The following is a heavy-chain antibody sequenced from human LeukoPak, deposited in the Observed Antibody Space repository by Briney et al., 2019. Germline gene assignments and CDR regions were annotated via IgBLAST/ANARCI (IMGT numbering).Heavy chain of an antibody. D-gene: IGHD6-13*01. CDR1: GDSVSSNIAT. Sequence: SQTLSLTCVISGDSVSSNIATWDWIRQYPSRGLEWLGRTYYRSQWYYDYAVSVRSRITINPDTSKNQFSLQLSSVTPEDTAVYFCARERSSWYYLDYWGQGMLVTVSS. CDR3: ARERSSWYYLDY. CDR2: TYYRSQWYY. V-gene: IGHV6-1*01. J-gene: IGHJ4*02.